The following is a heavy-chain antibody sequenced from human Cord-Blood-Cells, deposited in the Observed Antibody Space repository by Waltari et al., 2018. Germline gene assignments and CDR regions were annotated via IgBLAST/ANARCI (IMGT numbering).Heavy chain of an antibody. V-gene: IGHV3-23*01. J-gene: IGHJ4*02. CDR3: AKGGYCSGGSCPIDY. Sequence: EVQLLESGGGLVQPGGSLRLSCAASGFTFSSYAMSWVRQAPGKGLEWVSAISGRGGSTYYADSVKGRFTISRDNSKNTLYLQMNSLRAEDTAVYYCAKGGYCSGGSCPIDYWGQGTLVTVSS. CDR2: ISGRGGST. D-gene: IGHD2-15*01. CDR1: GFTFSSYA.